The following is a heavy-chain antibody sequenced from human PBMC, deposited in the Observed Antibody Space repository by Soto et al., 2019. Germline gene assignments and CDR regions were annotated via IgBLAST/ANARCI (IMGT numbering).Heavy chain of an antibody. CDR2: IIPIFGTA. D-gene: IGHD6-13*01. CDR3: ARDARIAAAGKAPTFDY. J-gene: IGHJ4*02. V-gene: IGHV1-69*13. CDR1: GGTFSSYA. Sequence: SVKVSCKASGGTFSSYAISWVRQAPGQGLEWMGGIIPIFGTANYAQKFQGRVTITADESTSTAYMELSSLRSEDTAVYYCARDARIAAAGKAPTFDYWGQGTLVTVSS.